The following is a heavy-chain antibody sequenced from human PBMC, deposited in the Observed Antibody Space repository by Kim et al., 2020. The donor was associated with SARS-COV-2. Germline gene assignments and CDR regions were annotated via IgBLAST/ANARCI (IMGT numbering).Heavy chain of an antibody. CDR2: ISYDGSNK. V-gene: IGHV3-30*04. CDR1: GFTFSSYA. Sequence: GGSPRLSCAASGFTFSSYAMHWVRQAPGKGLEWVAVISYDGSNKYYADSVKGRFTISRDNSKNTLYLQMNSLRAEDTAVYYCAREKTYYEILTGLGLW. CDR3: AREKTYYEILTGLGL. J-gene: IGHJ2*01. D-gene: IGHD3-9*01.